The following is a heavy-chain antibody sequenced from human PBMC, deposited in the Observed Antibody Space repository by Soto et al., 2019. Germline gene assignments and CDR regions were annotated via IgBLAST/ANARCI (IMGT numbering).Heavy chain of an antibody. Sequence: SETLSLTCTVSGGSFSSCSCNWVRKSAGKGLEWIGRIYPSGSTTYNPSLKSRLTMSVDTSKNQFSLRLTSMTAADTAVYYCATGRSEVVPGAMDTWGQGTLVTVSS. J-gene: IGHJ5*02. CDR1: GGSFSSCS. CDR3: ATGRSEVVPGAMDT. CDR2: IYPSGST. V-gene: IGHV4-4*07. D-gene: IGHD2-2*01.